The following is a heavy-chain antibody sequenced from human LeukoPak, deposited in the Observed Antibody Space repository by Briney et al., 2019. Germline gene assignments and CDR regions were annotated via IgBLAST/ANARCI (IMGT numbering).Heavy chain of an antibody. V-gene: IGHV1-69*05. D-gene: IGHD3-22*01. J-gene: IGHJ4*02. CDR1: GGTFSSYA. Sequence: SVKVSCKASGGTFSSYAISWVRQAPGQGLEWMGGIIPIFGTANYAQKLQGRVTMTTDTSTSTAYMELRSLRSDDTAVYYCARRYYDNSGFYFDYWGQGTLVTVSS. CDR2: IIPIFGTA. CDR3: ARRYYDNSGFYFDY.